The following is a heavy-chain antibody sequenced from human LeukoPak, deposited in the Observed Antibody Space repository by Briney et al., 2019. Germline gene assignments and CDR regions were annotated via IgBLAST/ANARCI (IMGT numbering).Heavy chain of an antibody. Sequence: GGSLRLSCEASGFIFSNAWMNWVRQVPGKGLEWVGRIKSKTDDGTEEYAAPVTGRFTISRDDSKNTLYLQMNSLEIDDTAVYYCVTFWFAYWGQGTQVTVSS. J-gene: IGHJ4*02. CDR1: GFIFSNAW. V-gene: IGHV3-15*01. CDR3: VTFWFAY. D-gene: IGHD3-3*01. CDR2: IKSKTDDGTE.